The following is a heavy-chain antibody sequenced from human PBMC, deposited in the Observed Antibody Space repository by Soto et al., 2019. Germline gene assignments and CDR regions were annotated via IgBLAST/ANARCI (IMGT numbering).Heavy chain of an antibody. CDR3: ARGFYSGGGGAFDI. J-gene: IGHJ3*02. Sequence: EVQLVESGGGLVKPGGSLRLSCAASGFTFSGFGMNWVRQAPGKGLEWVSSISSSGSYMYYADSVKGRFTISRDNARNPLYLQMNSRGAEDTAVYYCARGFYSGGGGAFDIWGQGTMVTVSS. V-gene: IGHV3-21*01. CDR2: ISSSGSYM. D-gene: IGHD1-26*01. CDR1: GFTFSGFG.